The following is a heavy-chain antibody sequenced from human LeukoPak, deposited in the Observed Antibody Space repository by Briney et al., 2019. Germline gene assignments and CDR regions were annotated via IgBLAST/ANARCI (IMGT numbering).Heavy chain of an antibody. CDR1: GFTFTSSA. CDR3: ATDDVTTGTKTALGY. J-gene: IGHJ4*02. Sequence: SVKVSCKASGFTFTSSAVQWVRQARGQGLEWIGWIVVGSGNTNYAQKFQERVTINRDMSTSTAYMELSGLRSEDTAVYYCATDDVTTGTKTALGYWGQGTLVTVSS. CDR2: IVVGSGNT. V-gene: IGHV1-58*01. D-gene: IGHD1-1*01.